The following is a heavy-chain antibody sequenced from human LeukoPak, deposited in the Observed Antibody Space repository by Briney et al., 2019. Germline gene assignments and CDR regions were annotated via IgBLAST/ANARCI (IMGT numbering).Heavy chain of an antibody. Sequence: SETLSLTCAVYGGSFSGYYWSWIRQPPGKGPEWIGEINHSGSTNYNPSLKSRVTISVDTSKNQFSLKLSSVTAADTAVYYCARGVRDYVWGSYRTIWLYDYWGQGTLVTVSS. V-gene: IGHV4-34*01. CDR1: GGSFSGYY. CDR3: ARGVRDYVWGSYRTIWLYDY. J-gene: IGHJ4*02. D-gene: IGHD3-16*01. CDR2: INHSGST.